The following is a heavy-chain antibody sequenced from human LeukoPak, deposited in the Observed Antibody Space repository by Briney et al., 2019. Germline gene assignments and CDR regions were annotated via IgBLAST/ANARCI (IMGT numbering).Heavy chain of an antibody. CDR3: ARDRAPKTVTSEVDAFDI. V-gene: IGHV1-3*03. Sequence: ASVKVSCKASGYSFTSYAIHWVRQASGQRLVWMGWINVGNGNTKYSQEFQDRVTITRDTSASTAYMELSSLRSEDMAVYYWARDRAPKTVTSEVDAFDIWGQGTMVTVSS. J-gene: IGHJ3*02. D-gene: IGHD4-17*01. CDR2: INVGNGNT. CDR1: GYSFTSYA.